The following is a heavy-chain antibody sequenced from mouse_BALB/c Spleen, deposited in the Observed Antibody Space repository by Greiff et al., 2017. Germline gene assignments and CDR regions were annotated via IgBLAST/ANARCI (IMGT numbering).Heavy chain of an antibody. D-gene: IGHD2-1*01. V-gene: IGHV1S135*01. J-gene: IGHJ3*01. CDR1: GYSFTSYY. CDR2: IDPFNGGT. Sequence: VQLQQSGPELMKPGASVKISCKASGYSFTSYYMHWVKQSHGKSLEWIGYIDPFNGGTSYNQKFKGKATLTVDKSSSTAYMHLSSLTSEDSAVYYCAKSYGNYDWFAYWGQGTLVTVSA. CDR3: AKSYGNYDWFAY.